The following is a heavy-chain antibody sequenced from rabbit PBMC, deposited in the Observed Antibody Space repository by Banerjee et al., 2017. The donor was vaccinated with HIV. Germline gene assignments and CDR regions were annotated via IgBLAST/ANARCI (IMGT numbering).Heavy chain of an antibody. CDR2: IDAGSSGNT. J-gene: IGHJ4*01. D-gene: IGHD4-1*01. Sequence: QEQLEESGGGLVKPGASLTLTCTASGFSFSSTYWICWVRQAPGKGLEWIGCIDAGSSGNTNYASWAKGRFTISKTSSTTVTLQMTSLTAADTATYFCARDLAGVIGWNFNLWGQGTLVTVS. V-gene: IGHV1S45*01. CDR1: GFSFSSTYW. CDR3: ARDLAGVIGWNFNL.